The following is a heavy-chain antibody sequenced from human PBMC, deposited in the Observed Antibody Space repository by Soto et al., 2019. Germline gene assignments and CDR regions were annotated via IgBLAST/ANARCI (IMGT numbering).Heavy chain of an antibody. CDR1: GLTFSSSS. V-gene: IGHV3-30-3*01. CDR3: ARRLAPSVSALGY. J-gene: IGHJ4*02. D-gene: IGHD1-26*01. CDR2: ISENGDRQ. Sequence: PGGSLRLSCTVPGLTFSSSSVHWVRQAPGKGLEWVAVISENGDRQYSTDSVRGRFLVSRDTFNNTIYLQMNSLRPEDTGEYFCARRLAPSVSALGYWGQGALVTAPQ.